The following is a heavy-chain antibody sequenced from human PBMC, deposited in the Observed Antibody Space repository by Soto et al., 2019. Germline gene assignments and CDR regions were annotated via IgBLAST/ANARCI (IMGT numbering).Heavy chain of an antibody. V-gene: IGHV1-18*01. CDR3: ARGRYGDY. J-gene: IGHJ4*02. D-gene: IGHD1-1*01. CDR1: GYNFTSYG. Sequence: QVHLVQSGAEVKKPWASVKVSFKPSGYNFTSYGITWVRQAPGQGLEWMGWISAHNGNTDYAQKLQGRVIVTRDTSTSTAYMELRSLISDDTAVYYCARGRYGDYWGQGALVTVSS. CDR2: ISAHNGNT.